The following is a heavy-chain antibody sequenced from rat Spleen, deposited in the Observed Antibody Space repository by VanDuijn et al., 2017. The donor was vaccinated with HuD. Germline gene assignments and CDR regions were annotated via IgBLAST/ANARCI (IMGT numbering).Heavy chain of an antibody. V-gene: IGHV3-3*01. CDR1: GYSITSSYK. D-gene: IGHD2-5*01. Sequence: EVQLQESGPGLVKPSQSLSLTCSVTGYSITSSYKWNWIRKFPGNRLEGMGYINSAGSTNYNPSLQSRISITRDLSKNQFFLQLNSVSTEDTAIYYCARYRDTYGHVGIFDYWGQGVRVTVSP. J-gene: IGHJ2*01. CDR3: ARYRDTYGHVGIFDY. CDR2: INSAGST.